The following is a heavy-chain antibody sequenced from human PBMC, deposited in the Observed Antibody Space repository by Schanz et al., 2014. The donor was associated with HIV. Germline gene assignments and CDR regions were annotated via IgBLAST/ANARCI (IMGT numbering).Heavy chain of an antibody. CDR1: GFTFSSYG. CDR3: ARGEYRGGSEAFDI. J-gene: IGHJ3*02. V-gene: IGHV3-21*01. D-gene: IGHD6-19*01. Sequence: VQLVESGGGVVQPGRSLRLSCAASGFTFSSYGMNWVRQAPGKGLEWVSSITSGGYIYYADSLRGRFTISRDNARNSLYLQMNSLRAEDTAVYYCARGEYRGGSEAFDIWGRGTMVTVSS. CDR2: ITSGGYI.